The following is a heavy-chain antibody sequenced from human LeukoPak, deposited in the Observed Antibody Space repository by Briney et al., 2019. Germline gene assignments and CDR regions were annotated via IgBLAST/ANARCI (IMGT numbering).Heavy chain of an antibody. V-gene: IGHV1-2*02. CDR1: GYTFTGYY. Sequence: GASVKVSRKASGYTFTGYYMHWVRQAPGQGLEWMGWINPNSGGTNYAQKFQGRVTMTRDTSISTAYMELSRLRSDDTAVYYCASTTDIVATSWVFDYWGQGTLVTVSS. CDR3: ASTTDIVATSWVFDY. CDR2: INPNSGGT. D-gene: IGHD5-12*01. J-gene: IGHJ4*02.